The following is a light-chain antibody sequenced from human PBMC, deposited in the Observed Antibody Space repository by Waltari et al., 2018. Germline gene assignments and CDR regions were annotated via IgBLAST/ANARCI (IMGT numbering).Light chain of an antibody. J-gene: IGLJ2*01. V-gene: IGLV1-47*01. CDR2: RNN. CDR1: SSNIGSNY. Sequence: QSVLTQPPSASGTPGQRVTISCSGSSSNIGSNYVYWYQQLPGTTPNPHIYRNNQGPSGVPGRFSGSKSGTSADLAISGLRSEDEADYYCAAWDDSLSGPHVVFGGGTKLTVL. CDR3: AAWDDSLSGPHVV.